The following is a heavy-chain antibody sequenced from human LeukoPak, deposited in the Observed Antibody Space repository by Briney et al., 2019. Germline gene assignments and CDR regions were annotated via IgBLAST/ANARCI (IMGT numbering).Heavy chain of an antibody. D-gene: IGHD3-10*01. J-gene: IGHJ3*02. CDR2: ISSGSSYI. Sequence: GGSLRLSCAASGFTFSSYSMNWVRQAPGKGLEWVSSISSGSSYIYYADSVKGRFTISRDNAKNSLYLQMNSLRAEDTAVYYCARDAPYYGSGSYGAFDIWGQGTMVTVSS. CDR1: GFTFSSYS. CDR3: ARDAPYYGSGSYGAFDI. V-gene: IGHV3-21*01.